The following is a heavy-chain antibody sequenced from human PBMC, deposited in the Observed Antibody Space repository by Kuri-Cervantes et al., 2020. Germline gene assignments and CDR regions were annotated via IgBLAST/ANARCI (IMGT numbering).Heavy chain of an antibody. Sequence: LSLTCAASGFTFSNYGIHWVRQAPGKGLEWVAFIHYDGINKYYVDSVKGRFTISRDNSKNTLYLQMNSLRAEDTAVYYCAKPPSLWGQGTLVTVSS. CDR1: GFTFSNYG. CDR3: AKPPSL. V-gene: IGHV3-30*02. J-gene: IGHJ4*02. CDR2: IHYDGINK.